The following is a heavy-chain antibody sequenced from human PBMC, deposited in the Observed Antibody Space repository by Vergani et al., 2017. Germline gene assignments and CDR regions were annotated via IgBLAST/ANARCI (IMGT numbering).Heavy chain of an antibody. V-gene: IGHV3-21*01. J-gene: IGHJ6*02. D-gene: IGHD3-9*01. CDR3: ARPITISSYGMDV. CDR2: MISSSSYI. Sequence: EVQLVESGGGLVKPGGSLRLSCAASGFTFSSYSMNWVRQAPGKGLEWVSSMISSSSYIYYADSVKGRFTISRNNGKNSLYLQMNSLRSEDTAVYYCARPITISSYGMDVWGQGTTVTVSS. CDR1: GFTFSSYS.